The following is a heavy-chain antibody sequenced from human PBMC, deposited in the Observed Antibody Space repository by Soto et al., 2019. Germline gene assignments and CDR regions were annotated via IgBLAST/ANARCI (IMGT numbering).Heavy chain of an antibody. J-gene: IGHJ4*02. CDR3: AHVFNSNSGSYRYFDY. CDR1: GFSLSTSGVG. Sequence: QITLKESGPTLVSPTQTLTLTCTFSGFSLSTSGVGVGWIRQPPGKALEWLALIYWDDDKRYSPSLKSRLAITKDTSKNQVVLTMTNVDPVDTATYYCAHVFNSNSGSYRYFDYWGQGTLVTVSS. CDR2: IYWDDDK. V-gene: IGHV2-5*02. D-gene: IGHD3-16*02.